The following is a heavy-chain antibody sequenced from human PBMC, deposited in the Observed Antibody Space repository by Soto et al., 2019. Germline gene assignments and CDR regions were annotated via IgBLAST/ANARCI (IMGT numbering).Heavy chain of an antibody. V-gene: IGHV1-2*02. J-gene: IGHJ4*02. CDR1: GYTFTGYY. CDR2: INPNSGGT. D-gene: IGHD6-6*01. Sequence: ASVKVSCKASGYTFTGYYMHWLRQSPGQGLEWMGWINPNSGGTNYAQKFQGRVTMTRDTSISTAYMELSRLRSDDTAVYYCARSIAARRAGGYWGQGTLVTVSS. CDR3: ARSIAARRAGGY.